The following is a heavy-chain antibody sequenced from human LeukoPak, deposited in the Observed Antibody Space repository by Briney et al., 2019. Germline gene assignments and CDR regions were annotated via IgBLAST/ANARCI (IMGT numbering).Heavy chain of an antibody. J-gene: IGHJ4*02. CDR2: IIPIFGTA. CDR3: ARGKRYYDILTGFDY. Sequence: SVKVSCKASGGTFSSYAISWVRQAPGQGLEWMGGIIPIFGTANYAQKFQGRVTITADESTSTAYMELSSLRSEDTAVYYCARGKRYYDILTGFDYWGQGTLVTVSS. V-gene: IGHV1-69*13. CDR1: GGTFSSYA. D-gene: IGHD3-9*01.